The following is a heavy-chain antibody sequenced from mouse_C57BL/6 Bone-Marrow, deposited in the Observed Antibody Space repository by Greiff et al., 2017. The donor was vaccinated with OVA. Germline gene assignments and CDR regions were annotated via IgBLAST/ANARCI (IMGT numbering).Heavy chain of an antibody. CDR3: TSPNRAPAWFAY. J-gene: IGHJ3*01. Sequence: VQLQQSGAELVRPGASVELSCTASGFNIKDDYMHWVKQRPEQGLEWIGWIDPENGDTEYASQFPGKATITADTSSNTAYLQLSSLTSEDTAVYYCTSPNRAPAWFAYWGQGTLVTVSA. V-gene: IGHV14-4*01. CDR2: IDPENGDT. CDR1: GFNIKDDY. D-gene: IGHD4-1*01.